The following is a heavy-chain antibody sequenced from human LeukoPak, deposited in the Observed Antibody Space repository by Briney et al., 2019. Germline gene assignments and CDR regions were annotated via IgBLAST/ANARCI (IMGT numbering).Heavy chain of an antibody. Sequence: PGGSLRLSCAASGFTVITNDMTWVGQAPGKGLEWVSVLYSDGNTKYADSVQGRFTISRENSKNTLYLEMNSLSPDATAVYYCARGVEPLAANTLAYWGQGTLVTVSS. V-gene: IGHV3-53*01. CDR2: LYSDGNT. CDR3: ARGVEPLAANTLAY. J-gene: IGHJ4*02. CDR1: GFTVITND. D-gene: IGHD1-14*01.